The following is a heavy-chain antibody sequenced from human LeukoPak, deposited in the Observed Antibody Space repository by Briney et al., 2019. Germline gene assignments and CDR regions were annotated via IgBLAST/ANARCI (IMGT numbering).Heavy chain of an antibody. J-gene: IGHJ4*02. D-gene: IGHD3-16*01. Sequence: GGSLRLSCAASGFTFSSYGMHWVRQAPGKGLEWVAVISYDGSNKYHADSVEGRFTISRDNSKNTLYLQMNSLRAEDTAVYYCAKDYGGVPGYFDYWGQGTLVTVSS. CDR1: GFTFSSYG. V-gene: IGHV3-30*18. CDR2: ISYDGSNK. CDR3: AKDYGGVPGYFDY.